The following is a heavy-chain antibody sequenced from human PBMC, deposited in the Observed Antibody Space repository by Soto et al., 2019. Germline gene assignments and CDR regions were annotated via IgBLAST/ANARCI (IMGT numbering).Heavy chain of an antibody. V-gene: IGHV1-18*01. CDR2: ISAYNGNT. J-gene: IGHJ6*02. CDR1: GYTFTSYG. CDR3: ARDLGYGDDYYYYGMDV. Sequence: GASVKVSCKASGYTFTSYGISWVRQAPGQGLEWMGWISAYNGNTNYAQKLQGRVTMTTDTSTSTAYMELRSLRSDDTAVYYCARDLGYGDDYYYYGMDVWGQGTTVTAP. D-gene: IGHD4-17*01.